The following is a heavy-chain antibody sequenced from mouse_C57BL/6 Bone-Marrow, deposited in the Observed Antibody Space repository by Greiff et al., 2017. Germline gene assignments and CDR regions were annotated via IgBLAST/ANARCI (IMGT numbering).Heavy chain of an antibody. J-gene: IGHJ2*01. D-gene: IGHD2-2*01. V-gene: IGHV1-69*01. CDR3: ARGGYDRNYFDY. CDR2: IDPSDSYT. CDR1: GYTFTSYW. Sequence: QVQLKQPGAELVMPGASVKLSCKASGYTFTSYWMHWVKQRPGQGLEWIGEIDPSDSYTNYNQKFKGKSTLTVDKSSSTAYMQLSSLTSEDSAVYYCARGGYDRNYFDYWGQGTTLTVSS.